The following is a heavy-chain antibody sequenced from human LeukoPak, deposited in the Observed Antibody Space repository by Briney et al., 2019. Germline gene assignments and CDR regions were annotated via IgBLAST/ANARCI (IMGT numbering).Heavy chain of an antibody. CDR3: AREMRWGSGFDY. V-gene: IGHV4-59*10. J-gene: IGHJ4*02. Sequence: SETLSLTCAVYGGSFSGYYWSWIRQPAGKGLEWIGRIYTSGSTNYNPSLKSRVTISVDKSKNQFSLKLSSVTAADTAVYYCAREMRWGSGFDYWGQGTLVTVSS. CDR2: IYTSGST. CDR1: GGSFSGYY. D-gene: IGHD4-23*01.